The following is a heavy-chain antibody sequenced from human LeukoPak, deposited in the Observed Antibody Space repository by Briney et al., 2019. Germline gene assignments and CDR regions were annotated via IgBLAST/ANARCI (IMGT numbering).Heavy chain of an antibody. CDR1: GYTFTKYA. Sequence: ASVKVSCKTSGYTFTKYALHWVRQAPGQGLEWLGWIDTGKGNTRYSQKLQDRVTLTRDTSATTAYMELSSLRSEDTAVYYCARDESDWGQGTLVTASS. V-gene: IGHV1-3*04. CDR3: ARDESD. J-gene: IGHJ4*02. CDR2: IDTGKGNT.